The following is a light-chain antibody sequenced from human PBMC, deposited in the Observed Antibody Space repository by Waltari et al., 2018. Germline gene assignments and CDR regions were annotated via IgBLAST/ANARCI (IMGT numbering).Light chain of an antibody. Sequence: QTVVTQEPSLTVSPGGTVTLTCGSRTGTVTSGHYPYWFQQKPGQAPRTLVYDTNNKHSWTPARFSGSLLGGKAALTLSGAQPEDEADYYCLLSYSGVRMFGGGTKLTVL. CDR2: DTN. V-gene: IGLV7-46*01. CDR1: TGTVTSGHY. J-gene: IGLJ3*02. CDR3: LLSYSGVRM.